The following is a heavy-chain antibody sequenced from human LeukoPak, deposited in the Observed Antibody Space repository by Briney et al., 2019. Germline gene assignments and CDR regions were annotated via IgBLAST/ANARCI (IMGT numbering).Heavy chain of an antibody. J-gene: IGHJ6*03. Sequence: SDTLSLTCTVCGGSISSGSYYWSWIRQSAGKGLEWIARIHTSGGSNYNPSLKSRVTTSVDTSKNQFSLKLNSVTAADTAVYYCARGDDAPIYYYMDVWGKGATVTVSS. CDR2: IHTSGGS. D-gene: IGHD1-1*01. CDR1: GGSISSGSYY. V-gene: IGHV4-61*02. CDR3: ARGDDAPIYYYMDV.